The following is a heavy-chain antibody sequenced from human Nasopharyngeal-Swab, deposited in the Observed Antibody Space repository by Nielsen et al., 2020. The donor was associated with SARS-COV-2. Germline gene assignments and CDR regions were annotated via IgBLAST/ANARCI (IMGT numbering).Heavy chain of an antibody. Sequence: GGSLRLSCAASGFTFSGSAMHWVRQASGKGLEWFGRIRSKANSYATAYAASVKGRFTISRDDSKNTAYLQMNSLKTEDTAAYYCTRPLGATVVTALTGYYYYMDVWGKGTTVTVSS. D-gene: IGHD4-23*01. CDR2: IRSKANSYAT. CDR3: TRPLGATVVTALTGYYYYMDV. J-gene: IGHJ6*03. CDR1: GFTFSGSA. V-gene: IGHV3-73*01.